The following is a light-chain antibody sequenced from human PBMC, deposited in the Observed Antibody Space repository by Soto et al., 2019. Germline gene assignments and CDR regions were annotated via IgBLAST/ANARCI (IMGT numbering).Light chain of an antibody. CDR1: QGIRND. Sequence: AIQMTQSPSSLSASVGDRVTITCRASQGIRNDLGWYQQKPGKAPKLLIYAASSLQSGVPSRFSGSGSGTDFTLASRSLQPEHFATYYCLQDYNYPRTFAQATKVEIK. CDR2: AAS. V-gene: IGKV1-6*01. J-gene: IGKJ1*01. CDR3: LQDYNYPRT.